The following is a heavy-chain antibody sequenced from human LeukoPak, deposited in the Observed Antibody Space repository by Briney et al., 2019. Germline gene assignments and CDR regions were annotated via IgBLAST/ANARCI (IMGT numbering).Heavy chain of an antibody. V-gene: IGHV1-69*06. D-gene: IGHD3-10*01. J-gene: IGHJ4*02. CDR2: IIPIFGTA. CDR3: ARMAYYYGSGSRSYFDY. CDR1: GGTFSSYA. Sequence: ASVKVSCKASGGTFSSYAISWVRQAPGQGLEWMGGIIPIFGTANYAQKFQGRVTITADKSTSTAYMELSSLRPEDTAVYYCARMAYYYGSGSRSYFDYWGQGTLVTVSS.